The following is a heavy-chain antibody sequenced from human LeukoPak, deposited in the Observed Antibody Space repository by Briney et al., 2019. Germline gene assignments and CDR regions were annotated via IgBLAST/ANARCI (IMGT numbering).Heavy chain of an antibody. J-gene: IGHJ6*03. CDR1: GYSISSGYY. D-gene: IGHD6-6*01. V-gene: IGHV3-11*04. CDR2: ISSSGSTI. Sequence: PSETLSLTCTVSGYSISSGYYWGWLRQPPGKGLEWVSYISSSGSTIYYADSVKGRFTISRDNAKNSLYLQMNSLRAEDTAVYYCARGRWIAAQHYYYYMDVWGKGTTVTVSS. CDR3: ARGRWIAAQHYYYYMDV.